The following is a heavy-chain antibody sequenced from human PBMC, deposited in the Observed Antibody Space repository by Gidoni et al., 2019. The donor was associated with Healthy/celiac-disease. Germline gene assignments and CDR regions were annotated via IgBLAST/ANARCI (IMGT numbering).Heavy chain of an antibody. J-gene: IGHJ6*02. CDR1: GFTFSSHG. D-gene: IGHD3-3*01. Sequence: QVQLVESGGGVVQPGRSLSLSCAASGFTFSSHGMHWVRQAPGKGLEWVAVIWYDGSNKYYADSVKGRFTISRDNSKNTLYLQMNSLRAEDTAVYYCARDGVDDSNYYYGMDVWGQGTTVTVSS. CDR3: ARDGVDDSNYYYGMDV. V-gene: IGHV3-33*01. CDR2: IWYDGSNK.